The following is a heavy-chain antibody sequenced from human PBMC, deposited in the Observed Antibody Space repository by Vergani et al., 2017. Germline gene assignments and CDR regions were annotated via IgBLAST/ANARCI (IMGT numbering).Heavy chain of an antibody. CDR2: ISYDGSNK. CDR3: AKSVEIDY. D-gene: IGHD2-21*01. J-gene: IGHJ4*02. Sequence: QVQLVESGGGVVQPGRSLRLSCAASGFTFSSYGMHWVRQAPGKGLEWVAVISYDGSNKYYADSVKGRFTISRDNSKTTLYLQMNSLRAEDTAVYYCAKSVEIDYWGQATLVTVSP. V-gene: IGHV3-30*18. CDR1: GFTFSSYG.